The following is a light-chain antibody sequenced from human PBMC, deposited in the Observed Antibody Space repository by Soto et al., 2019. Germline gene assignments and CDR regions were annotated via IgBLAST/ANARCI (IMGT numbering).Light chain of an antibody. CDR2: EVS. Sequence: QSALTQPASVSGSPGQSITISCTGTSSDVGSYNLVSWYQQHPGKAPKLMIYEVSKRPSGVSNRFSGSKSGNTASLTRSGLQAEDEADYHCCSYAGSSTFAVFGGGTKVTVL. V-gene: IGLV2-23*02. CDR1: SSDVGSYNL. J-gene: IGLJ2*01. CDR3: CSYAGSSTFAV.